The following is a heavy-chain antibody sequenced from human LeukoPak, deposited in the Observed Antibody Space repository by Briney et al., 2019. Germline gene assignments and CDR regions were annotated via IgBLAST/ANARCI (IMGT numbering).Heavy chain of an antibody. CDR3: ARGPRYLRYFQH. V-gene: IGHV4-34*01. Sequence: PSETLSLTCAVYGGSFSGYYWSWIRQPPGKGLEWIGEINHSGSTNYNPSLKSRVTISVDTSKNQFSLKLSSVTAADTAVYYCARGPRYLRYFQHWGQGTLVTVSS. J-gene: IGHJ1*01. CDR2: INHSGST. CDR1: GGSFSGYY. D-gene: IGHD1-26*01.